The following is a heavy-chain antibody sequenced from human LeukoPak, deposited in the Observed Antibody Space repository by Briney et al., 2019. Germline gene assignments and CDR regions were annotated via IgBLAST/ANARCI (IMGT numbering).Heavy chain of an antibody. J-gene: IGHJ4*02. V-gene: IGHV3-23*01. CDR3: AKTPGIAAAGYDLYYFDY. D-gene: IGHD6-13*01. Sequence: PGGSLRLSCAASGFTFSSYAMSWVRQAPGKGLEWVSGISGSGGSTYYADSVKGRFAISRDNSKDTLYLQLNSLRAEDTAVYYCAKTPGIAAAGYDLYYFDYWGQGTLVTVSS. CDR1: GFTFSSYA. CDR2: ISGSGGST.